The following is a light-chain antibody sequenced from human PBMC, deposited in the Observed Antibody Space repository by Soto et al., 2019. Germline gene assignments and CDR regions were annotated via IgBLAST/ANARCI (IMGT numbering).Light chain of an antibody. J-gene: IGLJ1*01. CDR1: SSDVWGYKL. Sequence: QSVLTQPASVSGSPGQSITISCPGTSSDVWGYKLVSWYQQHPTKAPKLIIYEGSKRPSGVSNRFSGSKSGNTASLTISGLQAEDAADYYCSSYTSSSALPFGTGTEVTVL. CDR2: EGS. V-gene: IGLV2-14*02. CDR3: SSYTSSSALP.